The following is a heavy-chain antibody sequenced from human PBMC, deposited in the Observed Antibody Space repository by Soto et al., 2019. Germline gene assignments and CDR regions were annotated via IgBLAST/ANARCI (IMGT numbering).Heavy chain of an antibody. V-gene: IGHV4-4*02. CDR3: ARVGAAAGSYGMDV. D-gene: IGHD6-13*01. Sequence: VXLQESGPGLVKPSGTLSLTCAVSGGSISSSNWWSWVRQPPGKGLEWIGEIYHSGSTNYNPSHKSRATLAVNKSKNQCSRKLSSVTAADTAVYYCARVGAAAGSYGMDVWGQGTTVTVSS. CDR1: GGSISSSNW. J-gene: IGHJ6*02. CDR2: IYHSGST.